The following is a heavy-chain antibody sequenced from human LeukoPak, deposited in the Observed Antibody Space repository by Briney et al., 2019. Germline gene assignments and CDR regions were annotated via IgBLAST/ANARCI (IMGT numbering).Heavy chain of an antibody. CDR1: GFTFSSYA. J-gene: IGHJ6*02. V-gene: IGHV3-23*01. Sequence: HPGGSLRLSCAASGFTFSSYAMSWVRQAPGKGLEWVSAISGSGGGTYYADSVKGRFTVSRDNAKNSLYLQMNSLRAEDTAVYYCARDRPLGVWGQGTTVTVSS. CDR2: ISGSGGGT. CDR3: ARDRPLGV.